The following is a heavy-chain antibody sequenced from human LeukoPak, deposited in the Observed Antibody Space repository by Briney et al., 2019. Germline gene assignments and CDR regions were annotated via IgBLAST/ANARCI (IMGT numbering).Heavy chain of an antibody. CDR3: ARALSRGYSYGYYNYYYMDV. D-gene: IGHD5-18*01. Sequence: SETLSLTCTVSGGSISSYYWSWIRQPPGKGLEWIGYIYYSGSTNYNPSPKSRVTISVDTSKNQFSLKLSSVTAADTAVYYCARALSRGYSYGYYNYYYMDVWGKGTTVTVSS. CDR1: GGSISSYY. CDR2: IYYSGST. V-gene: IGHV4-59*01. J-gene: IGHJ6*03.